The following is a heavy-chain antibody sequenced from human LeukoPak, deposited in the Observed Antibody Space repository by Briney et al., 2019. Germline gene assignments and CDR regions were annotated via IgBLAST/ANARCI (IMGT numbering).Heavy chain of an antibody. V-gene: IGHV4-4*02. CDR2: ISHSGTT. CDR1: GGSIDITNY. J-gene: IGHJ3*02. Sequence: KTSETLSLTCGVSGGSIDITNYWSWVRQAPGKGLEWIGEISHSGTTNYNPSLRSRVTISAATSKNHFSLKLSSVTAADTAVYYCARHFDNGDYKKTFDIWGQGTMVTVSS. D-gene: IGHD4-17*01. CDR3: ARHFDNGDYKKTFDI.